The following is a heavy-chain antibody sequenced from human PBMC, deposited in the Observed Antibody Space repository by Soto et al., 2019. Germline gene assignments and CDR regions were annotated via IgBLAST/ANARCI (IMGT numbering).Heavy chain of an antibody. D-gene: IGHD5-12*01. CDR2: IDHSGST. CDR3: ARDGYSRSFDP. V-gene: IGHV4-4*02. CDR1: GDSISNSNW. J-gene: IGHJ5*02. Sequence: QVQLQESGPGLVKPSGTLSLTCAVSGDSISNSNWWNWVRQPPGKRLEWIGEIDHSGSTNYNPSLKSRVTISVDKSKNQFSLKLTSVTAADTAVYYCARDGYSRSFDPWGQGTLVTVSS.